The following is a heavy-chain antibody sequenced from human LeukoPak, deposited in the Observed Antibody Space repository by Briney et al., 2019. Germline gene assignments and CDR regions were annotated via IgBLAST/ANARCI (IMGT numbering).Heavy chain of an antibody. CDR2: IYPSGST. J-gene: IGHJ5*02. V-gene: IGHV4-61*02. Sequence: PSETLSLTCTVSGGSLSSGSYYWRWIRQPAGTGLEWIGRIYPSGSTNYNPSLKTRVTISVDTSKSQFSLKVRSVTAADTAVYYWARGERGWFDPWGQGTLVTVSS. CDR3: ARGERGWFDP. D-gene: IGHD1-26*01. CDR1: GGSLSSGSYY.